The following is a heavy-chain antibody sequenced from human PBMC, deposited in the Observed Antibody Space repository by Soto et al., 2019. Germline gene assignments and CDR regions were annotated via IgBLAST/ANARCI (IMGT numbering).Heavy chain of an antibody. CDR2: MSSGGSTI. CDR3: AREGDGSRWFNYFDY. Sequence: PGESLRLSCAASGFTFSRDSMNCVRQAPGKGLEWVSYMSSGGSTIYYADSVKGRFTISRDNAKNSLYLQMNSLRAEDTAVYYCAREGDGSRWFNYFDYWGQGT. J-gene: IGHJ4*02. CDR1: GFTFSRDS. V-gene: IGHV3-48*01. D-gene: IGHD6-13*01.